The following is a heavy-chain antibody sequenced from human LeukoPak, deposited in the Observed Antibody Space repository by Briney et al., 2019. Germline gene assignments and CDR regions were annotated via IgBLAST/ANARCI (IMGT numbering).Heavy chain of an antibody. CDR3: ARDLEDSGSSFDY. CDR1: GFTFSSYS. Sequence: GGSLRLSCAASGFTFSSYSMNWVRQAPGKGLEWVSSISSSSSYIYYADSVKGRFTISRDNAKNSLYLQMNSLRAEDTAVYYCARDLEDSGSSFDYWGQGTLVTVSS. D-gene: IGHD1-26*01. CDR2: ISSSSSYI. J-gene: IGHJ4*02. V-gene: IGHV3-21*01.